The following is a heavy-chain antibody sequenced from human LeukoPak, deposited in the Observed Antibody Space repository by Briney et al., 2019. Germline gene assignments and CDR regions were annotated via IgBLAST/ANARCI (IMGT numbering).Heavy chain of an antibody. CDR1: GGSISSYY. D-gene: IGHD3-10*01. CDR3: ATSSIYGSGSYHH. V-gene: IGHV4-4*09. J-gene: IGHJ5*02. CDR2: IYTSGST. Sequence: SETLSLTCTVSGGSISSYYWSWIRQPPGKGLEWIGYIYTSGSTNYNPSLKSRVTISVDTSKNQFSLKLSSVTAAGTAVYYCATSSIYGSGSYHHWGQGTLVTVSS.